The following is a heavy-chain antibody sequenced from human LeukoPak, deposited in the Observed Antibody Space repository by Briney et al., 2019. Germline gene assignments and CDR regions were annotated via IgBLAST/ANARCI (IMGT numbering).Heavy chain of an antibody. CDR3: AKDLSRGNYPIAFDI. Sequence: PGGSLRLSCAPSGFTLSTYGMHWVRQAPGKGLEWVAFIRFDGNSKFYGDSVKGRFSVSRDTSKNTLYLQMNSLRTKDTAVYYCAKDLSRGNYPIAFDIWGQGTMVTVSS. CDR1: GFTLSTYG. CDR2: IRFDGNSK. D-gene: IGHD3-22*01. V-gene: IGHV3-30*02. J-gene: IGHJ3*02.